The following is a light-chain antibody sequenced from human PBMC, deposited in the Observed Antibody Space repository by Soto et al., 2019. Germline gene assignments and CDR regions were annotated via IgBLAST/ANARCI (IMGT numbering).Light chain of an antibody. V-gene: IGKV3-15*01. CDR1: QSISSN. J-gene: IGKJ3*01. Sequence: EIVMTQSPATLSVSPGERATLSCRASQSISSNLAWYVQKRGQTPRLLIYGAATRATGTPARFSGSGSGTEFTLTISSLQSEDFAVYYCQQYNNWPYTFGPGTKVDIK. CDR3: QQYNNWPYT. CDR2: GAA.